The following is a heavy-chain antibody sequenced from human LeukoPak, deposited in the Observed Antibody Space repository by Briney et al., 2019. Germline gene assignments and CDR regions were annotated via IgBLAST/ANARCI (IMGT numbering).Heavy chain of an antibody. CDR3: AREEKRGYSYGFDY. V-gene: IGHV3-74*01. Sequence: PGGSLRLSCAASGFTFSSYWMHWVRHAPGKGLVWVSRINSDGSSTSYADSVKGRFTISRDNAKNTLYLQMNSLRAEDTAVYYCAREEKRGYSYGFDYWGQGTLVTVSS. J-gene: IGHJ4*02. CDR1: GFTFSSYW. D-gene: IGHD5-18*01. CDR2: INSDGSST.